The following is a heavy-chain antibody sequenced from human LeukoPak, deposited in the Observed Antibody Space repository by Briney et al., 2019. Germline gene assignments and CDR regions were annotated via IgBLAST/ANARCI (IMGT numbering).Heavy chain of an antibody. D-gene: IGHD6-13*01. CDR2: ISYDGSNK. CDR1: GFTFSSYG. CDR3: EKDRIAAAGLRYYYYGMDV. Sequence: PGGSLRLSCAASGFTFSSYGMHWVRQAPGKGLEWVAAISYDGSNKYYADSVKGRFTISRDNSKNTLYLQMNSLRAEDTAVYYCEKDRIAAAGLRYYYYGMDVWGQGTTVTVSS. V-gene: IGHV3-30*18. J-gene: IGHJ6*02.